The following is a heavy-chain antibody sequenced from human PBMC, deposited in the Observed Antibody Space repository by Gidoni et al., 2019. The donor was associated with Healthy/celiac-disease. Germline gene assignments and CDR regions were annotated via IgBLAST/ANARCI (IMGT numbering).Heavy chain of an antibody. J-gene: IGHJ6*02. CDR1: GFTCRGSA. CDR2: IRSKANSYAT. CDR3: TRHESIFGVEGYYGMDV. V-gene: IGHV3-73*01. D-gene: IGHD3-3*01. Sequence: EVQRVESGGGWVQPGGSRKLSGAASGFTCRGSAMHWVRQASGKGLEWVGRIRSKANSYATAYAASVKGRFTISRDDSKNTAYLQMNSLKTEDTAVYYCTRHESIFGVEGYYGMDVWGQGTTVTVSS.